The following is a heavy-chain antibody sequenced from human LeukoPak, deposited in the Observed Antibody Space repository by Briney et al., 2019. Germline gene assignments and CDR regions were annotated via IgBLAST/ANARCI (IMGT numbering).Heavy chain of an antibody. J-gene: IGHJ6*02. D-gene: IGHD6-13*01. Sequence: ASVKVSCKASGYTFTSYGISWVRQAPGQGLEWMGWISAYNGNSNYAQKPQGRVTMTTDTSTSTAYMELRSLRSDDTAVYYCARGSAAAGDYYYYGMDVWGQGTLVTVSS. CDR3: ARGSAAAGDYYYYGMDV. CDR2: ISAYNGNS. V-gene: IGHV1-18*01. CDR1: GYTFTSYG.